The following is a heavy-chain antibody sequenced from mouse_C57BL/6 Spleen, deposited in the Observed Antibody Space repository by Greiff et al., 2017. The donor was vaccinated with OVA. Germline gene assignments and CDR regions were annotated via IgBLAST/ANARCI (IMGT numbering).Heavy chain of an antibody. J-gene: IGHJ1*03. Sequence: QVQLQQSGAELARPGASVKLSCKASGYTFTSYGISWVQQRTGQGLEWIGEIYPSSGNTYYNEKCKGKATLTADKSSSTAYMELRSLTSEDSAVYFCARCGGSSPYWYFDVWGTGTTVTVSS. CDR2: IYPSSGNT. V-gene: IGHV1-81*01. CDR1: GYTFTSYG. CDR3: ARCGGSSPYWYFDV. D-gene: IGHD1-1*01.